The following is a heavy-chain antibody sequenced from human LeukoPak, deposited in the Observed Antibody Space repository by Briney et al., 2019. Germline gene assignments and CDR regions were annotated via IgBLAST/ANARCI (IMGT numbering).Heavy chain of an antibody. J-gene: IGHJ4*02. V-gene: IGHV3-30*02. D-gene: IGHD3-22*01. CDR1: GFTFSSYG. Sequence: GGSLRLSCAASGFTFSSYGMHWVRQAPGKGLEWVAFIRYDGSNKYYADSVKGRFTISRDNSKNTLYLQMNSLRAEDTAVYYCANSLGTYYYDSSGYFNFDYWGQGTLVTVSS. CDR3: ANSLGTYYYDSSGYFNFDY. CDR2: IRYDGSNK.